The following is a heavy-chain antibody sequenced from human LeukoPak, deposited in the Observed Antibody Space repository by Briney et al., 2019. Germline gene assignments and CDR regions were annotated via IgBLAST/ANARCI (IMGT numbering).Heavy chain of an antibody. CDR1: GFTFKDYA. D-gene: IGHD6-19*01. Sequence: PGGSLRLSCAASGFTFKDYAMSWVRQAPGKGLEWIGEINHSGSTNYNPSLKSRVTISVDTSKNQFSLKLSSVTAADTAVYYCARGAQWLVPGFDYWGQGTLVTVSS. J-gene: IGHJ4*02. CDR3: ARGAQWLVPGFDY. V-gene: IGHV4-34*01. CDR2: INHSGST.